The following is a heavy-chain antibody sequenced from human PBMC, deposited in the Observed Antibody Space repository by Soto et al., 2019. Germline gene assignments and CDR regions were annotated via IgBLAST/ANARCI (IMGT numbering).Heavy chain of an antibody. V-gene: IGHV3-23*01. CDR3: ANLGVVITPYYYYGMEV. D-gene: IGHD3-3*01. Sequence: GSLRLSCAASGFTFSSYAMSWVRQAPGKGLEWVSAISGSGGSTYYADSVKGRFTISRDNSKNTLYLQMNSLRAEDTAVYYCANLGVVITPYYYYGMEVWGQGTTVTVSS. CDR1: GFTFSSYA. J-gene: IGHJ6*02. CDR2: ISGSGGST.